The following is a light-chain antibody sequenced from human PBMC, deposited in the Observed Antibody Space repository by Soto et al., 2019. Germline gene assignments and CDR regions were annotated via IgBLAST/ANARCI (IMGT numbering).Light chain of an antibody. CDR1: QSVSSSF. J-gene: IGKJ1*01. CDR3: QQYGSSPWT. V-gene: IGKV3-20*01. Sequence: EIVLTQSPGTLSLSPGEGATLSCRASQSVSSSFLAWYQQKPGQAPGLLIYGASSRATGIPDRFRGSASGTDFTLTISRLEPEDFALYYCQQYGSSPWTFGQGTKVEIK. CDR2: GAS.